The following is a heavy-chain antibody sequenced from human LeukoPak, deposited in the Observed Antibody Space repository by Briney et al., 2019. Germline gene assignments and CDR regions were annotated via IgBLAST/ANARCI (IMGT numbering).Heavy chain of an antibody. V-gene: IGHV3-23*01. D-gene: IGHD6-13*01. CDR2: ISGSGGST. Sequence: GGSLRLSCAASGFTFSSYAMSWVRQAPGKGLEWVSAISGSGGSTYYADSVKGRFTISRDNSKNTLYLQMNSLRAEDTAVYYCAKSRAQYSSSWYDAFDIWGQGTMVTVSP. CDR3: AKSRAQYSSSWYDAFDI. J-gene: IGHJ3*02. CDR1: GFTFSSYA.